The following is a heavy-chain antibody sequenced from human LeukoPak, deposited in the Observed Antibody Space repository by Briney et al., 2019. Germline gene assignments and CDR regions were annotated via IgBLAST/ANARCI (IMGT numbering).Heavy chain of an antibody. V-gene: IGHV3-30*02. CDR3: AKDSFYSGSLFDY. CDR1: GFTFSSYG. J-gene: IGHJ4*02. CDR2: IRSDGSNK. D-gene: IGHD1-26*01. Sequence: GGSLRLSCGASGFTFSSYGMHWVRQAPGKGLEWVAFIRSDGSNKYYPDSVKGRFTISRDNSKNTLYLQMNSLRAEDTAVYYCAKDSFYSGSLFDYWGQGTLVTVSS.